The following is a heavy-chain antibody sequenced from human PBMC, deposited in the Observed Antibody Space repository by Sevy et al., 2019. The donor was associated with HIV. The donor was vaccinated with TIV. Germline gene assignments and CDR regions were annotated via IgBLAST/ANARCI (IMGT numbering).Heavy chain of an antibody. CDR2: ISSSGSTK. V-gene: IGHV3-48*03. D-gene: IGHD3-22*01. CDR3: ARAATKNYYDSSGDDAFDI. Sequence: GGSLRLSCAASGFTFSSYEMNWVRQAPGKGLEWVSYISSSGSTKYYADSVKGRFTISRDNAKNSLYLQMNSLRAEDTAVYYCARAATKNYYDSSGDDAFDIWGQGTMVTVSS. J-gene: IGHJ3*02. CDR1: GFTFSSYE.